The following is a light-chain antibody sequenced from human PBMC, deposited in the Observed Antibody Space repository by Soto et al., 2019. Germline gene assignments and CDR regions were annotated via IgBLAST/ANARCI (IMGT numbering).Light chain of an antibody. V-gene: IGLV2-23*03. CDR1: SSDVGSYNL. CDR3: CSYAGSSTVDDVV. Sequence: QSALTQPASVSGSPGQSITISCTGTSSDVGSYNLVSWYQQNPGKAPKLMIYEGSKRPSGVSNRFSGSKSGNTASLTISGLQAEDEADYYCCSYAGSSTVDDVVFGGGTKRTVL. CDR2: EGS. J-gene: IGLJ2*01.